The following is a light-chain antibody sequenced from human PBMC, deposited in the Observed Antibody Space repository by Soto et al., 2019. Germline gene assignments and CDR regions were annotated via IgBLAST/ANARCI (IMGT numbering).Light chain of an antibody. V-gene: IGKV1-5*03. CDR3: QQYESYRT. CDR2: EAS. CDR1: QSIGRW. J-gene: IGKJ1*01. Sequence: DIQMTQSPSTLSAYVGDIVTITCRASQSIGRWLAWYQQKPGKAPKLLIYEASSLESGVSSRFRGSGSGTGFTLTITSLQPDDFAAYYCQQYESYRTFGPGTKVEIK.